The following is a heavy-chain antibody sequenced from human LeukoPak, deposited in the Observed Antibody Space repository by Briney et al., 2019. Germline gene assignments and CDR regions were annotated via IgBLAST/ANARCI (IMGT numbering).Heavy chain of an antibody. CDR1: GYMLTGNY. Sequence: ASVKVSCKASGYMLTGNYMHWVRQAPGQGLEWMGWINPNNGGTNYAQKFQGRVTMTRDTSISTAYMELSRLTSDDTAVYYCVRDYFRGDIVATIMDFWGQGTLVTVSS. V-gene: IGHV1-2*02. D-gene: IGHD5-12*01. CDR3: VRDYFRGDIVATIMDF. J-gene: IGHJ4*02. CDR2: INPNNGGT.